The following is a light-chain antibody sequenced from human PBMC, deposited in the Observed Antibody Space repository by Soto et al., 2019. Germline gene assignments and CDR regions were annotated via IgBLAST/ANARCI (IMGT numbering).Light chain of an antibody. CDR3: SSYTSSSTSVV. V-gene: IGLV2-14*01. J-gene: IGLJ2*01. CDR1: SSDVGGYNY. CDR2: DVS. Sequence: QSVLTQPASVSGSPGQSITISCTGTSSDVGGYNYVSWYQQHPGKAPKLMIYDVSNRPSGVSNRFSGSKSGNTASLTISGLQAEDEADYYCSSYTSSSTSVVFGGGIKPTVL.